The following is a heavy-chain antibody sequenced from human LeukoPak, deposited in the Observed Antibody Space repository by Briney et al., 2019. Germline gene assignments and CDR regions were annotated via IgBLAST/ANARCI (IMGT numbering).Heavy chain of an antibody. V-gene: IGHV3-11*05. J-gene: IGHJ3*02. CDR1: GFTFSDYY. Sequence: GGSLRLSCAASGFTFSDYYMSWIRQAPGKGLEWVSYISSSSSYTNYADSVKGRFTIPRDNAKNSLYLQMNSLRAEDTAVYYCAREPIQLWLRGAFDIWGQGTMVTVPS. D-gene: IGHD5-18*01. CDR3: AREPIQLWLRGAFDI. CDR2: ISSSSSYT.